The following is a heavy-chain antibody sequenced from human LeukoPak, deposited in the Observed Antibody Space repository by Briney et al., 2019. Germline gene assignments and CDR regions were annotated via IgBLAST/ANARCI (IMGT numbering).Heavy chain of an antibody. CDR1: GGSFSGYY. J-gene: IGHJ4*02. CDR3: ARGRHSDFDY. CDR2: INHSGST. V-gene: IGHV4-34*01. D-gene: IGHD5-18*01. Sequence: PSETLSLICAVYGGSFSGYYWSWIRQPPGKGLEWIGEINHSGSTNYNPSLKSRVTISVDTSKNQFSLKLSSVTAADTAVYYCARGRHSDFDYWGQGTLVTVSS.